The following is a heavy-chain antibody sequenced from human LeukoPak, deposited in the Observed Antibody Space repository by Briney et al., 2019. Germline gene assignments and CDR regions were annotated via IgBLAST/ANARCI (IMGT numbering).Heavy chain of an antibody. Sequence: GESLQICCMGSGSSFTSYWSCWGRQMPGKGVGWRGIIYPGDSDTRYSPSLQGPVTISAAKSNSTAYLPCSHPKATHPSMYYCARRYYDSSGYPDYWGQGTLVTVSS. J-gene: IGHJ4*02. CDR2: IYPGDSDT. CDR3: ARRYYDSSGYPDY. V-gene: IGHV5-51*01. CDR1: GSSFTSYW. D-gene: IGHD3-22*01.